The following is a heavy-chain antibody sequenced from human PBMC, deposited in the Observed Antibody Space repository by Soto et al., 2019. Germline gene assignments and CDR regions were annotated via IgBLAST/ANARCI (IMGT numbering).Heavy chain of an antibody. V-gene: IGHV4-34*01. J-gene: IGHJ6*02. Sequence: SQTLSLTCAVYGGSFSGYYWCSVRQPPGKVLKWIGETNHSGRTNYNPSLKIRVTISADTTKLQFYLKLSSVHAADTAVYYCARDRSVVAAAGTLSLVYYYYYYGMDVWGQGARVSLS. D-gene: IGHD6-13*01. CDR2: TNHSGRT. CDR3: ARDRSVVAAAGTLSLVYYYYYYGMDV. CDR1: GGSFSGYY.